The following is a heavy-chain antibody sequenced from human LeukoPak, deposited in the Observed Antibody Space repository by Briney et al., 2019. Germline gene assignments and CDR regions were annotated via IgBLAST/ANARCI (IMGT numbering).Heavy chain of an antibody. CDR3: AKAGPATAGVYYFDY. V-gene: IGHV3-23*01. CDR2: ISGSGGST. Sequence: HPGGSLRLSCAASGFTFSSYAMSWVRQAPGKGLGWVSAISGSGGSTYYADSVKGRFTISRDNSKNTLYLQMNSLRAEDTAVYYCAKAGPATAGVYYFDYWAREPWSPSPQ. CDR1: GFTFSSYA. D-gene: IGHD3-10*01. J-gene: IGHJ4*02.